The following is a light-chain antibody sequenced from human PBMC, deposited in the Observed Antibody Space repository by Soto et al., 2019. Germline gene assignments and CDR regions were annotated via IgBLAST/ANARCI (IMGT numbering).Light chain of an antibody. Sequence: EIVLTQSPATLSLSPGERATLSCRASQGITRYLAWYQQKPGQAPRLLIYDASNRATGIPARFSGSGSGTDFTLTISSLEPEDFAMYSCQQRFNWPPWTFGQGTKVEIK. CDR3: QQRFNWPPWT. CDR2: DAS. J-gene: IGKJ1*01. V-gene: IGKV3-11*01. CDR1: QGITRY.